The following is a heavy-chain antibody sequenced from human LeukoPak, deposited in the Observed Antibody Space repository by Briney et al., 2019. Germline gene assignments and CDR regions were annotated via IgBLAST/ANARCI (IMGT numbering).Heavy chain of an antibody. CDR1: GGSISSYY. V-gene: IGHV4-59*08. CDR3: ARGLHSSSSSTFDY. D-gene: IGHD6-6*01. Sequence: SETLSLTCTVSGGSISSYYWSWIRQPPGKGLEWIGYIYYSGSTNYNPSLKSRVTISVDTSKNQFSLKLSSVTAADTAVYYCARGLHSSSSSTFDYWGQGTLVTVSS. J-gene: IGHJ4*02. CDR2: IYYSGST.